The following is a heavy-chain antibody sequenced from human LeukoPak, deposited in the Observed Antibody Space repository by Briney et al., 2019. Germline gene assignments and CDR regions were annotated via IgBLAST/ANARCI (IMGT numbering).Heavy chain of an antibody. CDR3: ARLASAWNFDY. CDR1: GYSFTSYW. V-gene: IGHV5-51*01. Sequence: GESLKISCKGSGYSFTSYWIGWVRQMPGKDLEWMGIFSPADSDSRYSPSFQGQATISADKSTSTVYLQWSSLKASDTAMYYCARLASAWNFDYWGQGTLVTVSS. J-gene: IGHJ4*02. D-gene: IGHD6-19*01. CDR2: FSPADSDS.